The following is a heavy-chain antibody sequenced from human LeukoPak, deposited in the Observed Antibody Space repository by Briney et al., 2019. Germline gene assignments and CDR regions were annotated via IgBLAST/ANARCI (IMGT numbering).Heavy chain of an antibody. Sequence: GGSLRLSCAASGFTFSSYSMNWVRQAPGKGLEWVSSISSSSSYIYYADSVKGRFTISRDNAKNSLYLQMNSLRAEDTAVYYCARELFEPTNWFDPWGQGTLDTVSS. CDR1: GFTFSSYS. D-gene: IGHD3-16*01. CDR2: ISSSSSYI. CDR3: ARELFEPTNWFDP. J-gene: IGHJ5*02. V-gene: IGHV3-21*01.